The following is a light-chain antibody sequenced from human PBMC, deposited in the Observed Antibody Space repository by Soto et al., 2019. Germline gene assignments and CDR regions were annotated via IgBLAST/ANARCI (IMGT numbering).Light chain of an antibody. J-gene: IGKJ1*01. CDR1: QSVDSSY. CDR3: QQYGSSPLWT. V-gene: IGKV3-20*01. Sequence: EIVLTQSPGTLSLSPGDRATLSCRASQSVDSSYLAWYQQKPGQAPRLLIYGASSRATGIPDRFSGSGSGTHFTLTISRLEPEDFAVYYCQQYGSSPLWTFGQGTKVDIK. CDR2: GAS.